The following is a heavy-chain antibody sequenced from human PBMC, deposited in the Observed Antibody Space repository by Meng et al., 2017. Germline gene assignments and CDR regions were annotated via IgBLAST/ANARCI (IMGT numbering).Heavy chain of an antibody. V-gene: IGHV4-31*03. Sequence: QVELQESGQGLVNTSQALSPTRTVSGGSITSGGYYWSWIRQHPGKGLEWIGYIYYSGSTYYNPSLKRRVTISVDTSKNQFSLKLSSVTAADTAVYYCASYYGSVPNWFDPCGQGTLVTVSS. CDR2: IYYSGST. D-gene: IGHD3-10*01. CDR1: GGSITSGGYY. J-gene: IGHJ5*02. CDR3: ASYYGSVPNWFDP.